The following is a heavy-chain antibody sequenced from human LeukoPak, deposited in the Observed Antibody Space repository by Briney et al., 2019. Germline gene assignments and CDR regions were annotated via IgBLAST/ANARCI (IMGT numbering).Heavy chain of an antibody. CDR1: GFTFSSYW. V-gene: IGHV3-7*01. CDR3: ARASLRFLEWSPDY. D-gene: IGHD3-3*01. Sequence: GGSLRLSCAASGFTFSSYWMSWVRQAPGKGPEWVANIKQDGSEKYYVDSVKGRFTISRDNAKNSLYLQMNSLRAEDTAVYYCARASLRFLEWSPDYWGQGTLVTVSS. CDR2: IKQDGSEK. J-gene: IGHJ4*02.